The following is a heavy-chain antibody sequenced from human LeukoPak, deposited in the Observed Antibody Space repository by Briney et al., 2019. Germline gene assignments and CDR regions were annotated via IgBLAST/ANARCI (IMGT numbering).Heavy chain of an antibody. CDR2: ISYDGSDK. J-gene: IGHJ3*02. Sequence: GGSLRLSCAASGFTFSTYATHWVRQAPGEGLEWVAVISYDGSDKYFADSVKGRFTISRDNSKNTLFLQMNSLKTEDTAVYYCARDQRPWFPRDAFDIWGQGTMVTVSS. CDR1: GFTFSTYA. CDR3: ARDQRPWFPRDAFDI. D-gene: IGHD3-10*01. V-gene: IGHV3-30*04.